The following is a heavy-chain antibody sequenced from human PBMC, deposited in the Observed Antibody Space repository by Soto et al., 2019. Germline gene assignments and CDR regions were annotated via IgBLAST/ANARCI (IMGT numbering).Heavy chain of an antibody. J-gene: IGHJ4*02. CDR3: AKNYYFDN. CDR2: INVRGGST. CDR1: GFTFSSYA. V-gene: IGHV3-23*01. Sequence: EVHLSESGGGLVQTGGSLRLSCVASGFTFSSYAMSWVRQAPGKGLEWVSSINVRGGSTNYADSVNGRFTISRDDPESMVFLQMDSLRADDTAVYYCAKNYYFDNWGQGTLIIVSS.